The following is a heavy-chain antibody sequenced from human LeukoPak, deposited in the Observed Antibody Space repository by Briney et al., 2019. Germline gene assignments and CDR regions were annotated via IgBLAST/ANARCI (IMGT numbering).Heavy chain of an antibody. CDR3: AREYGSGSPPKV. D-gene: IGHD3-10*01. V-gene: IGHV4-59*01. J-gene: IGHJ4*02. CDR1: GDSISNSNW. Sequence: SETLSLTCAVSGDSISNSNWWTWIRQPPGKGLEWIGYIYYSGSTNYNPSLKSRVTISVDTSKNQFSLKLNSVTAADTAVYYCAREYGSGSPPKVWGQGTLVTVSS. CDR2: IYYSGST.